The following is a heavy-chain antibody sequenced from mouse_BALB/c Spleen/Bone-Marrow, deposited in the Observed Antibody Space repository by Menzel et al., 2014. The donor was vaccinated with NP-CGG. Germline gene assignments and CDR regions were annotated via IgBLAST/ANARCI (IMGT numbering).Heavy chain of an antibody. CDR3: ARKGAMITHYYAMDY. V-gene: IGHV5-17*02. CDR2: ISNGSSPI. Sequence: DVMLVESGGGLVQPGGSRKLSCAASGFTFSSFGMHWVRQAPEKGLEWVAYISNGSSPIYYADTVKGRFTISRDNPKNTLFLQMNSLRSEDTAMYYCARKGAMITHYYAMDYWGQGTSVTVSS. J-gene: IGHJ4*01. CDR1: GFTFSSFG. D-gene: IGHD2-4*01.